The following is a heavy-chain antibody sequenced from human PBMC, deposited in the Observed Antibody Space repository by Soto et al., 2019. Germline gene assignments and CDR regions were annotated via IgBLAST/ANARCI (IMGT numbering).Heavy chain of an antibody. Sequence: GGSLRLSCATSGFTFRTYWMSWVRQAPGKGLEWVACIKKDGSEEYYVDSVRGRFTISRDNAKNSLYLQMNSLRAEDTAVYYCAGLDTSMVKTPCYWGQGTLVTVSS. V-gene: IGHV3-7*01. CDR2: IKKDGSEE. CDR1: GFTFRTYW. CDR3: AGLDTSMVKTPCY. J-gene: IGHJ4*02. D-gene: IGHD5-18*01.